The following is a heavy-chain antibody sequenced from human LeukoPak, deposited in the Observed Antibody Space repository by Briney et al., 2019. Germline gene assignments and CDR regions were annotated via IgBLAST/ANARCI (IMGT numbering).Heavy chain of an antibody. CDR2: IYYSGST. CDR3: ATRGYSYALDAFDI. Sequence: SETLSLTCTVSGGSISSYYWSWIRQPPGKGLEWIGYIYYSGSTNYNPSLKSRVTISVDTSKNQFSLKLSAVTAADTAVYYCATRGYSYALDAFDIWGQGTMVTVSS. J-gene: IGHJ3*02. CDR1: GGSISSYY. D-gene: IGHD5-18*01. V-gene: IGHV4-59*01.